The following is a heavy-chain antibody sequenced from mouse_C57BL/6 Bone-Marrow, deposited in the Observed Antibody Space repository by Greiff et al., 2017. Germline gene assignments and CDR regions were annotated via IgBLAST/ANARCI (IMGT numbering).Heavy chain of an antibody. J-gene: IGHJ2*01. CDR3: ARVGGNWVCDY. D-gene: IGHD4-1*01. CDR1: GYSITSGYY. V-gene: IGHV3-6*01. Sequence: EVQLQQSGPGLVKPSQSLSLTCSVTGYSITSGYYWNWIRQFPGNKLEWMGYISYDGSNNYNPSLKNRISITRDTSKNQFFLKLNSVTTEDTATYYCARVGGNWVCDYWGQGTTLTVSS. CDR2: ISYDGSN.